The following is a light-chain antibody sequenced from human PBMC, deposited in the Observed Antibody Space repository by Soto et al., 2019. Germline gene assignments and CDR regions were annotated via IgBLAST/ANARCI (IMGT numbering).Light chain of an antibody. CDR3: ISYTSSSTLL. J-gene: IGLJ1*01. CDR2: DVS. Sequence: QSVLTQPASVSGSPGQSITISCTGTSSDVGGYNYVSWYQQHPGKAPKLMIYDVSNRPSGVSNRFSGSKSGNTASLTISGLQAEDEADYYCISYTSSSTLLFGTGTQLTVL. V-gene: IGLV2-14*01. CDR1: SSDVGGYNY.